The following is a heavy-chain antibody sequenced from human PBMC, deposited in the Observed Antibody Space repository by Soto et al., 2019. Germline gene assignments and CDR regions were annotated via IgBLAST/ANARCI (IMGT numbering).Heavy chain of an antibody. J-gene: IGHJ6*03. Sequence: GGSLRLSCAASGFTFSSYWMSWVRQAPGKGLERVANIKQDGSEKYYVDSVKGRFTISRDNAKNSLYLQMNSLRAEDTAVYYCARDRENIVVVVAATLGYYYYMDVWGKGTTVTVSS. D-gene: IGHD2-15*01. CDR1: GFTFSSYW. CDR2: IKQDGSEK. CDR3: ARDRENIVVVVAATLGYYYYMDV. V-gene: IGHV3-7*01.